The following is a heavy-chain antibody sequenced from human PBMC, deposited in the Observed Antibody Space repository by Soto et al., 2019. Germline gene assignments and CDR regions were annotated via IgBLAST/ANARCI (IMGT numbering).Heavy chain of an antibody. J-gene: IGHJ5*02. CDR3: ARMLRHCTNGVCYHNWFDP. Sequence: LSLTCTVSGGSISSYYWSWIRQPPGKGLEWIGYIYYSGSTNYNPSLKSRVTISVDTSKNQFSLKLSSVTAADTAVYYCARMLRHCTNGVCYHNWFDPWGQGTLVTVSS. D-gene: IGHD2-8*01. CDR2: IYYSGST. CDR1: GGSISSYY. V-gene: IGHV4-59*01.